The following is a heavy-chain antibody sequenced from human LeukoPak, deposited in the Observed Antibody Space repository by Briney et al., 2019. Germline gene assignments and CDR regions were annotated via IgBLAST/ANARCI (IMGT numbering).Heavy chain of an antibody. J-gene: IGHJ4*02. V-gene: IGHV3-23*01. CDR2: ISASGGST. D-gene: IGHD6-19*01. CDR3: AKLSYSSGSYFDY. CDR1: GFTFSNYA. Sequence: PGGSLRLSRAASGFTFSNYAMGWVRQAPGKGLEWVSSISASGGSTYYADSVKGRFTISRDNSQNTLYLQVNSLRAEDTAIYYCAKLSYSSGSYFDYWGQGTLVTVSS.